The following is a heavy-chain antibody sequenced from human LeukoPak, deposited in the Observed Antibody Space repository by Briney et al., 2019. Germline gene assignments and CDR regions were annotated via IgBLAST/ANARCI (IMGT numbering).Heavy chain of an antibody. CDR3: ARDVSVVVAATPYYYYYMDV. Sequence: ASVKVSCKASGYTFTGYYMHWVRQAPGQGLEWMGCINPNSGGTNYAQKFQGRVTMTRDTSISTAYMELSRLRSDDTAVYYCARDVSVVVAATPYYYYYMDVWGKGTTVTVSS. CDR2: INPNSGGT. D-gene: IGHD2-15*01. J-gene: IGHJ6*03. CDR1: GYTFTGYY. V-gene: IGHV1-2*02.